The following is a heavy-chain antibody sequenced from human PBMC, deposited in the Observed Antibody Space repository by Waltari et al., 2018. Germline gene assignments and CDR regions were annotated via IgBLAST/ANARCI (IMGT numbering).Heavy chain of an antibody. Sequence: VQLVESGGGLVQPGGSLRLSCGAPGFNVTTSWMNWVRQAPRKGLEWVASMKTDGTEEFYVDSVRGRFTISRDNDKNLLFLQMNSLSAEDTAVYFCARDWGFKRFDIWGQGTAVTVAS. J-gene: IGHJ3*02. CDR3: ARDWGFKRFDI. CDR2: MKTDGTEE. CDR1: GFNVTTSW. D-gene: IGHD3-16*01. V-gene: IGHV3-7*03.